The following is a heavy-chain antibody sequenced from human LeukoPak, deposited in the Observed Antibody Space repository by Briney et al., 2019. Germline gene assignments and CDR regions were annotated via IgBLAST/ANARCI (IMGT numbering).Heavy chain of an antibody. D-gene: IGHD3-16*01. Sequence: PSETLSLTCAVSGSSISSGGYSWSWIRQPPGKGLEWIGYIYHSGSTYYNPSLKSRVTISVDRSKNQFSLKLSSVTAADTAVYYCARVVLGEGMDVWGKGTTVTVSS. CDR2: IYHSGST. V-gene: IGHV4-30-2*01. CDR3: ARVVLGEGMDV. J-gene: IGHJ6*04. CDR1: GSSISSGGYS.